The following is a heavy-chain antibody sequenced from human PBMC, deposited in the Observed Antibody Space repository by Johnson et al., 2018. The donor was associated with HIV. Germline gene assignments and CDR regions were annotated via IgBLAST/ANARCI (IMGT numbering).Heavy chain of an antibody. J-gene: IGHJ3*02. Sequence: QVQLVESGGGLVKPGGSLRVSCAASGFTFSKVWMNWVRQAPGKGLEWVAVISYDGSNKYYADSVQGRFTISRDNSKNTLYLQMNSLRAEDTAVYYCAKGGGSYSDAFDIWGQGTMVTVSS. CDR3: AKGGGSYSDAFDI. V-gene: IGHV3-30*18. D-gene: IGHD1-26*01. CDR2: ISYDGSNK. CDR1: GFTFSKVW.